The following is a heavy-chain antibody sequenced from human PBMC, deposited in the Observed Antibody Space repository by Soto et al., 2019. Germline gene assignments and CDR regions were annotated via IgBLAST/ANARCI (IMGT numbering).Heavy chain of an antibody. D-gene: IGHD3-3*01. CDR1: GGSRNGYY. J-gene: IGHJ5*02. CDR3: ATRITVFGLLIPPFDP. CDR2: ITHSGCT. V-gene: IGHV4-34*01. Sequence: SETLSRTCAVHGGSRNGYYWNWIRQPPGKGRESIGEITHSGCTHYNPSLTSRVTMSVDTSKNQFSLRLSSVTAADTAIYYCATRITVFGLLIPPFDPWGQGTQVTVSS.